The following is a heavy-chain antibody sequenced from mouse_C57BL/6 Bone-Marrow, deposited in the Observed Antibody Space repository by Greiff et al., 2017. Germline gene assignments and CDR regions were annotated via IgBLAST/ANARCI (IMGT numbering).Heavy chain of an antibody. Sequence: EVMLVESGGDLVKPGGSLKLSCAASGFTFSSYGMSWVRQTPDKRLEWVATISSGGSYTYYPDSVKGRYTISRDNAKNTLYLQVSSLKSEDTAMYYCARSYYAMDYWGQGTSVTVSS. CDR3: ARSYYAMDY. CDR2: ISSGGSYT. CDR1: GFTFSSYG. V-gene: IGHV5-6*02. J-gene: IGHJ4*01.